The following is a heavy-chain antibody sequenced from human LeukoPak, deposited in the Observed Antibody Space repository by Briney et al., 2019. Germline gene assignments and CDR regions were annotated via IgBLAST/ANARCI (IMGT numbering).Heavy chain of an antibody. V-gene: IGHV3-21*01. CDR2: ISSSSSYI. J-gene: IGHJ4*02. D-gene: IGHD6-19*01. Sequence: GGSLRLSCAASGFTFSSYSMNWVRQAPGKGPEWVSSISSSSSYIYYADSVKGRFTISRDNAKNSLYLQMNSLRAEDTAVYYCARDLGEQWLAYYFDYWGQGTLVTVSS. CDR3: ARDLGEQWLAYYFDY. CDR1: GFTFSSYS.